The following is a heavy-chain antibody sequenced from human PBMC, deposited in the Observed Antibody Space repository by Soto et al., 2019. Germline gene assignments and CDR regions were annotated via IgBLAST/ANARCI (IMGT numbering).Heavy chain of an antibody. CDR2: IIPIFGTA. D-gene: IGHD3-22*01. CDR1: GGTFSSYA. CDR3: ARQYYYDSSGYYYGWFDP. J-gene: IGHJ5*02. Sequence: SVKVSCKASGGTFSSYAISWVRQAPGQGLEWMGGIIPIFGTANYAQKFQGRVTITADGSTSTAYMELSSLRSEDTAVYYCARQYYYDSSGYYYGWFDPWGQGTLVTVSS. V-gene: IGHV1-69*13.